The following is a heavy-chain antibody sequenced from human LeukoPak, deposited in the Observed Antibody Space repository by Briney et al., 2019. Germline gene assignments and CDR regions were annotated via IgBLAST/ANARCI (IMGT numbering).Heavy chain of an antibody. J-gene: IGHJ4*02. CDR3: ARVRITGTTTAFDY. CDR2: IYYSGST. Sequence: SETLSLTCTVSGGSISSYYWSWIRQPPGKGLEWIGYIYYSGSTNYKPSLKSRVTISVDTSKNQFSLKLSSATAADTAVYYCARVRITGTTTAFDYWGQGTLVTVSS. D-gene: IGHD1-7*01. CDR1: GGSISSYY. V-gene: IGHV4-59*01.